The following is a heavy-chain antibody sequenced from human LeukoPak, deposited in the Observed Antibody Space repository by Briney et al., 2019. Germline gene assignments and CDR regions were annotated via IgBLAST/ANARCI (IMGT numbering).Heavy chain of an antibody. J-gene: IGHJ4*02. CDR3: ASGGFGELLSPLGDY. CDR2: INPSGGST. V-gene: IGHV1-46*03. Sequence: ASVKVSCKASGYTFTSYYMHWVRQAPGQGLEWMGIINPSGGSTSYAQKFQGRVTMTRDTPTSTVYMELSSLRSEDTAVYYCASGGFGELLSPLGDYWGQGTLVTVSS. CDR1: GYTFTSYY. D-gene: IGHD3-10*01.